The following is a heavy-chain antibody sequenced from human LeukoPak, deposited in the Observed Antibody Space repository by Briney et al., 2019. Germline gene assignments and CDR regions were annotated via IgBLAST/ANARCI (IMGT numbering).Heavy chain of an antibody. D-gene: IGHD6-13*01. CDR3: ARAAAGIPTAEYFQH. CDR1: GGTFSNYA. CDR2: IIPIFGTA. Sequence: GASVKVSCKASGGTFSNYAVSWVRQAPGQGLEWMGRIIPIFGTANYAQKFQGRVTITTDESTSTAYMELSSLRSEDTAVYYCARAAAGIPTAEYFQHWGQGTLVTVSS. V-gene: IGHV1-69*05. J-gene: IGHJ1*01.